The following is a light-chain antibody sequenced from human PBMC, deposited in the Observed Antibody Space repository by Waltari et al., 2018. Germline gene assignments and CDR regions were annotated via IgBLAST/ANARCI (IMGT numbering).Light chain of an antibody. J-gene: IGLJ1*01. CDR2: YGS. Sequence: SYVLTQPPSVSVAPGETARITCGGNNIGSKSVHWYRQKPGQATQLVISYGSDRPSGIPERFSGSNTGDTASLTNSRFEAGDEADYYRQVSDANNEPGVFGTGTEVTVL. CDR3: QVSDANNEPGV. CDR1: NIGSKS. V-gene: IGLV3-21*01.